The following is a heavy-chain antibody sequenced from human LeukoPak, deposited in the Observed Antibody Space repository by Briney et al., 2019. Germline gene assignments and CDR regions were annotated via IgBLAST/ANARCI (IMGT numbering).Heavy chain of an antibody. Sequence: GGSLRLSCAASGFTFSSYEMNRVRQAPGKGLEWVSHISSSGSTIYYADSVKGRFTISRDNAKNSLYLQMNSLRAEDTAVYYCARVRSGWYDFDYWGQGTLVTVSS. CDR1: GFTFSSYE. J-gene: IGHJ4*02. V-gene: IGHV3-48*03. CDR3: ARVRSGWYDFDY. D-gene: IGHD6-19*01. CDR2: ISSSGSTI.